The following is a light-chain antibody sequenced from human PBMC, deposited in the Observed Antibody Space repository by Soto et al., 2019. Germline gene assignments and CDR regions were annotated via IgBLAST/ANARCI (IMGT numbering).Light chain of an antibody. CDR3: HQRYIWPPLT. V-gene: IGKV3-11*01. CDR2: DTS. Sequence: EIVLTQSPATLSLSPGERATLSCRASQSVENYLAWFQQKRGQAPRLLIYDTSNRAAGIPGRFSGSGSGTDFTLTISSLEPEDFAVYYCHQRYIWPPLTFGGGTKVEIK. CDR1: QSVENY. J-gene: IGKJ4*01.